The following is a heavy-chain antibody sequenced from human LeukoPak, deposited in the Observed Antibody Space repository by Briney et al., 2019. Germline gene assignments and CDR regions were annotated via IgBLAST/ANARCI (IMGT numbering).Heavy chain of an antibody. CDR1: GFTFSTYA. CDR2: ISGDGAST. Sequence: GGSLRLSCAASGFTFSTYAMHWVRQAPGKGLEWVSLISGDGASTFYADSVRGRFTISRDNSKNSLYLQLNSLITEDTALYYCAKGFQWLLHYWGQGTLVTVSS. CDR3: AKGFQWLLHY. V-gene: IGHV3-43*02. D-gene: IGHD6-19*01. J-gene: IGHJ4*02.